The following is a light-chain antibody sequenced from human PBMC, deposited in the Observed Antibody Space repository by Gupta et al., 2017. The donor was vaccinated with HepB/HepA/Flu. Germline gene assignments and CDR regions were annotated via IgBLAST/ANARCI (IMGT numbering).Light chain of an antibody. CDR3: SSYTSSITVV. V-gene: IGLV2-14*03. CDR2: DVS. J-gene: IGLJ2*01. Sequence: QSALTQPASVSGSPGQSIPIPCPGTSSDVGGYNFVSWYQQQPGKAPKLMIYDVSNRPSGVSNRFSGSKSGNTASLTISGLQAEDEADYYCSSYTSSITVVFGGGTKLTVL. CDR1: SSDVGGYNF.